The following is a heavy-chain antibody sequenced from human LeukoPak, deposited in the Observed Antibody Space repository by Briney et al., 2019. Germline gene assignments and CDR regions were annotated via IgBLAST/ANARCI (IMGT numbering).Heavy chain of an antibody. D-gene: IGHD1-26*01. Sequence: GSSVKVSCKASGGTFSSYAISWVRQAPGQGLEWMGGIIPIFGTANYAQKFQGRVTITSDESTSTAYMELSSLRSEDTAVYYCARGHREWALGVSYSGDAFDIWGQGTMVTVSS. CDR3: ARGHREWALGVSYSGDAFDI. V-gene: IGHV1-69*01. J-gene: IGHJ3*02. CDR2: IIPIFGTA. CDR1: GGTFSSYA.